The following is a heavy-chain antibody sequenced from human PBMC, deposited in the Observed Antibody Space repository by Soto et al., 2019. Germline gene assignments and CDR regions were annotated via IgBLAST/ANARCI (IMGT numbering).Heavy chain of an antibody. Sequence: GGSLRLSCSASGFTFGDYAMSWFRQAPGEGPEWVGMIRSKTYGGTTEYAASVKGRFTISRDDSKAIAYLQMNGLKTDDTAVYYCARDTDHGDYVGDHWGQGTLVTVSS. CDR1: GFTFGDYA. D-gene: IGHD4-17*01. J-gene: IGHJ4*02. CDR3: ARDTDHGDYVGDH. V-gene: IGHV3-49*03. CDR2: IRSKTYGGTT.